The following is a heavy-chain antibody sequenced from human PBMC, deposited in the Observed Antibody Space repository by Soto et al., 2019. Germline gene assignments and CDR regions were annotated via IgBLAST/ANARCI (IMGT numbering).Heavy chain of an antibody. Sequence: PGESLKISCKGSGYSFTSYWIGWVRQMPGKGLEWMGIIYPGDSDTRYSPSFQGQVTISADKSISTAYLQWSSLKASDTAMYYCARHPPVTYYYGSGSPDHYYGMDVWGQGTTVTVSS. D-gene: IGHD3-10*01. J-gene: IGHJ6*02. CDR2: IYPGDSDT. CDR3: ARHPPVTYYYGSGSPDHYYGMDV. V-gene: IGHV5-51*01. CDR1: GYSFTSYW.